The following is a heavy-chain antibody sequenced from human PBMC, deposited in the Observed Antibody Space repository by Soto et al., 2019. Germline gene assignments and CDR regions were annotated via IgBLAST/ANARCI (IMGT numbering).Heavy chain of an antibody. CDR1: GCTFTSYA. CDR2: INAGNGNT. D-gene: IGHD3-3*01. CDR3: ARDSLRYYYYYYMDV. V-gene: IGHV1-3*01. Sequence: ASVKVSCKASGCTFTSYAMHWVRQAPGQRLEWMGWINAGNGNTKYSQKFQGRVTITRDTSASTAYMELSSLRSEDTAVYYCARDSLRYYYYYYMDVWGKGTTVTVSS. J-gene: IGHJ6*03.